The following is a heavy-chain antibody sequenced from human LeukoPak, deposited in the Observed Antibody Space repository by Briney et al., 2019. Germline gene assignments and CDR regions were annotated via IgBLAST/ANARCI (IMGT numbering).Heavy chain of an antibody. J-gene: IGHJ4*02. Sequence: GGSLRLSCAASGFTFSSYGMHWVRQAPGKGLEWVAFIRYDGSNKYYADSVKGRFTISRDNSKNTLYLQMNSLRAEDAAVYYCAKSSGAGYNYLGFDYWGQGTLVTVSS. CDR1: GFTFSSYG. CDR3: AKSSGAGYNYLGFDY. CDR2: IRYDGSNK. V-gene: IGHV3-30*02. D-gene: IGHD5-24*01.